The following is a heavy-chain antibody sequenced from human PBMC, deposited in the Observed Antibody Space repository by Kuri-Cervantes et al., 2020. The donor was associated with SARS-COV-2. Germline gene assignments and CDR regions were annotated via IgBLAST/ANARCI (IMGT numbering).Heavy chain of an antibody. J-gene: IGHJ4*02. CDR3: AKPITGDLYYFDY. CDR2: ISWDGGST. Sequence: GESLKISCAASGFTFSSYWMNWVRQAPGKGLEWVSLISWDGGSTYYADSVKGRFTISRDNSKNSLYLQMNSLRAEDTALYYCAKPITGDLYYFDYWGQGTLVTVSS. V-gene: IGHV3-43D*04. D-gene: IGHD7-27*01. CDR1: GFTFSSYW.